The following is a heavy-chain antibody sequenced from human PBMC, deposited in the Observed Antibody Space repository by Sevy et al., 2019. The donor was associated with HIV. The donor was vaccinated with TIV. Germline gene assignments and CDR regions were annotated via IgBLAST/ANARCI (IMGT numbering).Heavy chain of an antibody. D-gene: IGHD5-18*01. CDR3: ARFDVDTGNYYYCGMDV. CDR1: GYSFTSYW. CDR2: IYPGDSDT. Sequence: GESLKISCKGSGYSFTSYWIGWVRQMPGKGLEWMGIIYPGDSDTRYSPSFQGQVTISADRSISTAYLQGSSLKASDTARYYCARFDVDTGNYYYCGMDVWGQGTTVTVSS. J-gene: IGHJ6*02. V-gene: IGHV5-51*01.